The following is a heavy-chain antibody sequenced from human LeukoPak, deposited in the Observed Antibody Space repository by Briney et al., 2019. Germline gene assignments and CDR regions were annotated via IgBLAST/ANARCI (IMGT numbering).Heavy chain of an antibody. CDR1: GGSISSSSAY. D-gene: IGHD5-18*01. Sequence: SETLSLTCTVSGGSISSSSAYWGWIRRLPGKGLEWIGSIYYSKNTYYNPSLKSRVTISADTSKNQFSLTLGSVSATDTAVYYCVSPRGFSYGYFGYWGQGTLVTVSS. V-gene: IGHV4-39*01. J-gene: IGHJ4*02. CDR3: VSPRGFSYGYFGY. CDR2: IYYSKNT.